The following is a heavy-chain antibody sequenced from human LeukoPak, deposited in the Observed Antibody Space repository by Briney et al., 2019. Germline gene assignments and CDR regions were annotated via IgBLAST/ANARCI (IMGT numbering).Heavy chain of an antibody. CDR2: IYPDDCDT. V-gene: IGHV5-51*01. CDR3: ARPVEMATSPFDY. CDR1: GYIFANYW. D-gene: IGHD5-24*01. Sequence: GESLKISCKGAGYIFANYWIAWVRQMPGKGLEWMGSIYPDDCDTRYSPSFQGQVTISADKSIATAYLQWSSLKASDTAMYYCARPVEMATSPFDYWGQGTLVTVSS. J-gene: IGHJ4*02.